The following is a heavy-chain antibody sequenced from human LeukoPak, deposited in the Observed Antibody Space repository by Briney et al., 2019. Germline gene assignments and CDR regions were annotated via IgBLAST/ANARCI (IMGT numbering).Heavy chain of an antibody. CDR3: ARVSRGSYHFEY. V-gene: IGHV3-74*01. Sequence: GGSLRLSCAASGFTFSGFWMHWVRQAPGKGLEWVSRINMDGTTISYADSVKGRFTISRDNAKNTLYLQMSSLRAEDTAVYYCARVSRGSYHFEYWGQGALVTVSS. J-gene: IGHJ4*02. CDR2: INMDGTTI. D-gene: IGHD1-26*01. CDR1: GFTFSGFW.